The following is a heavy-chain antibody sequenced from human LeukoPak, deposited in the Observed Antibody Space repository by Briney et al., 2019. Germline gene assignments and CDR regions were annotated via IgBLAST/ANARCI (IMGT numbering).Heavy chain of an antibody. D-gene: IGHD5-12*01. J-gene: IGHJ4*02. CDR1: GFTFTSYA. CDR3: AKSVSYSYEAHFDH. CDR2: INNSGDST. Sequence: GGSLRLSCAASGFTFTSYAMSWVRQAPGKGLEWVSAINNSGDSTYYADSVKGRFTISRDNTKNTLYLQMYSLRAEDTAVYYCAKSVSYSYEAHFDHWGQGALVTVSS. V-gene: IGHV3-23*01.